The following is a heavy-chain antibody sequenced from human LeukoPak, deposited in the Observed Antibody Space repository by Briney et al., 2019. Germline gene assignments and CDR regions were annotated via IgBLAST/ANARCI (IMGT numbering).Heavy chain of an antibody. CDR3: ARVGGMDYYYYMDV. CDR1: GGSISSYY. Sequence: WETLSLTCTVSGGSISSYYWSWIRQPPGKGLEWIGYIYYSGSTNYNPSLKSRVTISVDTSKNQFSLKLSSVTAADTAVYYCARVGGMDYYYYMDVWGKGPRVTVSS. V-gene: IGHV4-59*01. D-gene: IGHD1-14*01. CDR2: IYYSGST. J-gene: IGHJ6*03.